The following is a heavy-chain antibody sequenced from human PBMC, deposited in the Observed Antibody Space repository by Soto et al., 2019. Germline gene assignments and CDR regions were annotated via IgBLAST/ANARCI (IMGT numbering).Heavy chain of an antibody. Sequence: ASVKVSCKASGYTFTGYYMHWVRQAPGQGLEWMGWINPNSGGTNYAQKFQGRVTMTRDTSISTAYMELSRLRSEDTAMYYCARGGVDVVATSAFDYWGQGTPVTVSS. D-gene: IGHD5-12*01. CDR1: GYTFTGYY. CDR3: ARGGVDVVATSAFDY. V-gene: IGHV1-2*02. CDR2: INPNSGGT. J-gene: IGHJ4*02.